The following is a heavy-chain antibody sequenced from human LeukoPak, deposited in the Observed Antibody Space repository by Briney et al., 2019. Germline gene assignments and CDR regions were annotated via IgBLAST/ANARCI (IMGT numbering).Heavy chain of an antibody. CDR3: ARTYGDMAAY. Sequence: GGALRLSCAVSGFNFNTYEMNWVRQAPGKGLECVSYISRIGSTIYYAASVKGRFTISRDNAKNSVYLQMNNLRAEDTGVYYCARTYGDMAAYSGEGALVTASS. CDR2: ISRIGSTI. CDR1: GFNFNTYE. J-gene: IGHJ4*02. V-gene: IGHV3-48*03. D-gene: IGHD4-17*01.